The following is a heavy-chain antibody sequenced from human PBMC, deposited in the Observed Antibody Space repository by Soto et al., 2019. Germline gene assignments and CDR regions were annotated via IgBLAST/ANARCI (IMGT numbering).Heavy chain of an antibody. CDR1: GLSVTNNY. J-gene: IGHJ4*02. Sequence: EVHLVESGGGLIQPGGSLRLSCAASGLSVTNNYMSWVRQRPGKGLEWVSFFYTGRSTYYATSVEGRFTISRDDSKNTIYFQMNSLRAEDTAVYYCARESEDLTSNFDYWGQGTLVTVSS. V-gene: IGHV3-53*01. CDR3: ARESEDLTSNFDY. CDR2: FYTGRST.